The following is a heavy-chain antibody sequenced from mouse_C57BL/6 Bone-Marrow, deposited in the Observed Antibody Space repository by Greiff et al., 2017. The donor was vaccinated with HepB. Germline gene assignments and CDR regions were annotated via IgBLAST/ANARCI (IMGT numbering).Heavy chain of an antibody. CDR1: GFTFSSYA. J-gene: IGHJ4*01. CDR2: LSSGGDYI. Sequence: EVQLVESGEGLVKPGGSLKLSCAASGFTFSSYAMSWVRQTPEKRLAWVAYLSSGGDYIYYADPVKGRFTISRDNARNTLYLQMSSLKSEDTAMYYCTRDPIYGSSPGDYWGQGTSVTVSS. CDR3: TRDPIYGSSPGDY. D-gene: IGHD1-1*01. V-gene: IGHV5-9-1*02.